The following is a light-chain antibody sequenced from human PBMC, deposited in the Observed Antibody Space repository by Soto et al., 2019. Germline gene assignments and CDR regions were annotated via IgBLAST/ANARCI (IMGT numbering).Light chain of an antibody. J-gene: IGKJ4*01. CDR3: QKSYSAPPT. CDR2: AAS. CDR1: QNISSY. V-gene: IGKV1-39*01. Sequence: DIQMTQSPSSLSASVGDRVTITCRASQNISSYLNWYQKKPGRAPKLLIYAASRLQSGVPSRFSGSASGTDFTLTISSLQPEDFATFYCQKSYSAPPTFGGGTKVEI.